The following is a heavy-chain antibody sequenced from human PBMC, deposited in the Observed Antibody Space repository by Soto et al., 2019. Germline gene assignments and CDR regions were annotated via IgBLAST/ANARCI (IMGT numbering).Heavy chain of an antibody. CDR3: ASRKSVEVCSVGNAYVIY. CDR1: GASISTSNYY. V-gene: IGHV4-39*01. CDR2: VFYSGSS. Sequence: QLQLQESGPGLLKPSETLSLTCTVSGASISTSNYYWSWIRQSPGKGLEWIGSVFYSGSSYYNPSLKGRVSISVDASRNHFALSVTFVPAADTAAYCCASRKSVEVCSVGNAYVIYWCQGTGVSVSS. J-gene: IGHJ4*02. D-gene: IGHD3-10*02.